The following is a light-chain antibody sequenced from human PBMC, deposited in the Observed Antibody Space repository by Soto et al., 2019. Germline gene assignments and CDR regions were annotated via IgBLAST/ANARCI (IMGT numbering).Light chain of an antibody. J-gene: IGKJ1*01. CDR1: QSVSSSY. CDR3: QQYGSSPWT. V-gene: IGKV3-20*01. CDR2: GAS. Sequence: EIVLTQSPGTLSLSPGERATLSCRASQSVSSSYLAWYQQKPGQAPRLLIYGASSRETGIPERFSGSGSGAECTRTISRLEPEDVAVYYCQQYGSSPWTFGQGTKVDIK.